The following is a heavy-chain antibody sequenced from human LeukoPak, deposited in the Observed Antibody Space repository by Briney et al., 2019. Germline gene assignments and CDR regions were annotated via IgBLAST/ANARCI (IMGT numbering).Heavy chain of an antibody. Sequence: SETLSLTCAVYGGSFSGYYWSWIRQPPGKGLEWIGEINHSGSTNYNPSLRSRVTISVDTSKNQFSLKLSSVTAADTAVYYCASIRFYYYGMDVWGQGTTVTVSS. V-gene: IGHV4-34*01. CDR2: INHSGST. CDR3: ASIRFYYYGMDV. CDR1: GGSFSGYY. J-gene: IGHJ6*02.